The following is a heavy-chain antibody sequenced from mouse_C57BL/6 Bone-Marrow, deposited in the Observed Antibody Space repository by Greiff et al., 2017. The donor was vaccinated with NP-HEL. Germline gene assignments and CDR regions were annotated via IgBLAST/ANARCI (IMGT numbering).Heavy chain of an antibody. CDR3: ARLGLAWFAY. J-gene: IGHJ3*01. CDR1: GFTFSSYG. D-gene: IGHD6-1*01. CDR2: ISSGGSYT. Sequence: DVQLVESGGDLVKPGGSLKLSCAASGFTFSSYGMSWVRQTPDKRLEWVATISSGGSYTYYPDSVKGRFTISRDNAKNTLYLQMSSLKSEDTAMYYCARLGLAWFAYWGQGTLVTVSA. V-gene: IGHV5-6*01.